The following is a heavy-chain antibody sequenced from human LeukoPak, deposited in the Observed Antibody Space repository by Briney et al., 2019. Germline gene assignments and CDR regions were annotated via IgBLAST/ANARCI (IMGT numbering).Heavy chain of an antibody. CDR1: GFTFNNYA. CDR2: ISGGGETT. J-gene: IGHJ5*02. Sequence: GGSLRLSCAASGFTFNNYAMNWVRQAPGKGLEWVSSISGGGETTYYADSAKGRFTISRDNSQNTLYLQMNSLRAEDTAVYYCAKDQVEWLPRGNWFDPWGQGTLVTVSS. V-gene: IGHV3-23*01. D-gene: IGHD3-3*01. CDR3: AKDQVEWLPRGNWFDP.